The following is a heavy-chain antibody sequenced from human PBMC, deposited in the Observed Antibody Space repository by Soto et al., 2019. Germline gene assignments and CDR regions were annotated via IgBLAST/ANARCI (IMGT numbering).Heavy chain of an antibody. D-gene: IGHD3-22*01. V-gene: IGHV3-48*02. Sequence: GGSLRLSCAASGFTFDTYSMNWVRQAPGKGLEWVSYISSISSNIYYADSVKGRFTISRDNAKNSLYLQMNSLRDEDTAVYYCAREIDYYDSSGYYTSVHHAFDIWGQGTMVTVSS. J-gene: IGHJ3*02. CDR2: ISSISSNI. CDR1: GFTFDTYS. CDR3: AREIDYYDSSGYYTSVHHAFDI.